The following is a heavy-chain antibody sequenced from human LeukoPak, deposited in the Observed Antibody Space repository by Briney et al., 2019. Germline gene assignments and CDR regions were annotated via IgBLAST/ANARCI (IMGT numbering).Heavy chain of an antibody. CDR3: AKEQDYYDSSGYYSPIDY. Sequence: GGSLRLSCAASGFTFDDYAVHWVRQAPGKGLEWVSLISGDGGSTYYADSVKGRFTISRDNSKNSLYLQMNSLRTEDTALYYCAKEQDYYDSSGYYSPIDYWGQGTLVTVSS. V-gene: IGHV3-43*02. D-gene: IGHD3-22*01. CDR1: GFTFDDYA. J-gene: IGHJ4*02. CDR2: ISGDGGST.